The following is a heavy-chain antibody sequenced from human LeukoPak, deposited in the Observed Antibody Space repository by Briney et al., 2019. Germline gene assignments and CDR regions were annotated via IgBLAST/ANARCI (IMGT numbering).Heavy chain of an antibody. CDR2: ITSNGGTT. V-gene: IGHV3-64D*09. Sequence: GGSLRLSCSASGFTFSTYAMYWVRHAPGKGLEYVSVITSNGGTTYSADSVKGRFTISRDNSKNTLYLQMSSLRPEDTAVYYCVKDSNIHKYWGQGTLVTVSS. D-gene: IGHD4-11*01. CDR3: VKDSNIHKY. CDR1: GFTFSTYA. J-gene: IGHJ4*02.